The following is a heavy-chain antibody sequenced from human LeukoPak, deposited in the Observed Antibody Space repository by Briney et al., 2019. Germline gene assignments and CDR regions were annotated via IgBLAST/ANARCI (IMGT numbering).Heavy chain of an antibody. CDR2: ISYDGSNK. V-gene: IGHV3-30*18. CDR1: GFIFSSYG. J-gene: IGHJ4*02. CDR3: AKDWYAIVGVRDVDY. Sequence: GGPLRLSCAASGFIFSSYGMHWLRQAPGKGLEGVAVISYDGSNKSYADSVKGRFTISRDNSKNTLYLQMNSLRAEDTAVYYCAKDWYAIVGVRDVDYWGQGTLVTVSS. D-gene: IGHD1-26*01.